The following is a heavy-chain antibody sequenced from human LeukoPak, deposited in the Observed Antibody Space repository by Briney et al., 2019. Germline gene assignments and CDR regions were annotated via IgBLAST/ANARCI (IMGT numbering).Heavy chain of an antibody. CDR3: ARDLGLVAVAANWFDP. CDR2: TYYRSKWYN. Sequence: SQTLSLTSAISGDSVSSNSAAWNWIRQSPSRGLEWLGRTYYRSKWYNDYAVSVKSRITINPDTSKNQFSLQLNSVTPEDTAVYYCARDLGLVAVAANWFDPWGQGTLVTVSS. D-gene: IGHD6-19*01. V-gene: IGHV6-1*01. CDR1: GDSVSSNSAA. J-gene: IGHJ5*02.